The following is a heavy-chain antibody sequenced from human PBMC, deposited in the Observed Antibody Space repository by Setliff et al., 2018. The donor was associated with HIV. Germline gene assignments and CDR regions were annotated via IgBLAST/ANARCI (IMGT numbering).Heavy chain of an antibody. J-gene: IGHJ3*02. CDR2: IIPVFRAS. CDR3: ARDPSANGEAFDI. CDR1: GASFTRNS. Sequence: GASVKVSCKVSGASFTRNSIDWARQAPGQGLEWMGRIIPVFRASRYAQKFQGRVTITADESTNTAYMEVNNLTSEDTALYYCARDPSANGEAFDIWGQGTMVTVSS. V-gene: IGHV1-69*13. D-gene: IGHD2-8*01.